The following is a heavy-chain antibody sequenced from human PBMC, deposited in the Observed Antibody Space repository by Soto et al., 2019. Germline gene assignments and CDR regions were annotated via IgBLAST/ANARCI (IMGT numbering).Heavy chain of an antibody. D-gene: IGHD4-4*01. CDR1: GGTFSSHA. V-gene: IGHV1-69*11. CDR3: ARGVMTTVPASYYCCMHV. J-gene: IGHJ6*02. Sequence: SVKVSCKASGGTFSSHAISWVRQAPGQGLEWMGRIIPFIGTANYAQKFQGRVTITADESTSTAYMELTSLRSEDTAVYYCARGVMTTVPASYYCCMHVWCQATTVT. CDR2: IIPFIGTA.